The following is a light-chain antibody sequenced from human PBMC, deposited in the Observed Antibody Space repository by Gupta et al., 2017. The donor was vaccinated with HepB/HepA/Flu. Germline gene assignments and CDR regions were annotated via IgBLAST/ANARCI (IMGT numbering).Light chain of an antibody. Sequence: IQMTQSPSSVSASVGDSVTITFRASQGISSWFAWYQQKPGKAPKILIDAAASLQSGVPSRLSGCGSVTDFTLTISSLQPEDFATYYWQQANRPFTFGPGTKVDIK. CDR2: AAA. CDR1: QGISSW. J-gene: IGKJ3*01. V-gene: IGKV1-12*01. CDR3: QQANRPFT.